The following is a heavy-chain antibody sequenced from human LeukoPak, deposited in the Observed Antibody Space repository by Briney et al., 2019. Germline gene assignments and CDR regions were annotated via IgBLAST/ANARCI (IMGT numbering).Heavy chain of an antibody. J-gene: IGHJ4*02. CDR1: GFTVSSNY. CDR2: IYSGGST. D-gene: IGHD3-3*01. CDR3: ARAYYDFWSGYPYFDY. V-gene: IGHV3-53*01. Sequence: PGGSLRLSCAASGFTVSSNYMSWVRQAPGKGLEWVSVIYSGGSTYYADPVKGRFTISRDNSKNTLYLQMNSLRAEDTAVYYCARAYYDFWSGYPYFDYWGQGTLVTVSS.